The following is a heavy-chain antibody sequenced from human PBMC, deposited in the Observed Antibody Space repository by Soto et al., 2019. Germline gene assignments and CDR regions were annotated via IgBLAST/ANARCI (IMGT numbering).Heavy chain of an antibody. Sequence: ASVKVSCKASGYTFTSHGINWVRQAPGQGLEWMGWISGYNGKTNSAQKLQGRVTMTTDTSTSTAYMELRSLRSDDTAVYYCASSAGQIHDLRGPFDYWRQGTLVSVSS. CDR1: GYTFTSHG. J-gene: IGHJ4*02. CDR3: ASSAGQIHDLRGPFDY. CDR2: ISGYNGKT. V-gene: IGHV1-18*04. D-gene: IGHD6-19*01.